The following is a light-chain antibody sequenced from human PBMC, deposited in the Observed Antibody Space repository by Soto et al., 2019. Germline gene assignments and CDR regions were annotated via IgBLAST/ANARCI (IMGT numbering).Light chain of an antibody. CDR1: SSNIGNNY. J-gene: IGLJ3*02. CDR2: DNT. V-gene: IGLV1-51*01. CDR3: QSYDSSLSRRWV. Sequence: QSVLTQPPSVSAAPGQNVTISCSGSSSNIGNNYVAWYQKLPGTAPLLLIYDNTKRPSGIPDRFSVSKSGASASLAITGLQAEDEADYYCQSYDSSLSRRWVFGGGTKVTVL.